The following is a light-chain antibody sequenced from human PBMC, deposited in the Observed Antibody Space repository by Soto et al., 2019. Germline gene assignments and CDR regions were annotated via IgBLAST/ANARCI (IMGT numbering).Light chain of an antibody. J-gene: IGLJ2*01. V-gene: IGLV1-47*01. CDR1: SSNIGSNY. CDR3: AAWDDTLNGLV. CDR2: RAS. Sequence: QSALTQPPSASGTPGQRVTISCSGSSSNIGSNYVYWYQQVPGTAPRLLMYRASQRPSGVPDRFSGSKSGTSASLAISGLRSEDEADHYCAAWDDTLNGLVFGGGTKVTVL.